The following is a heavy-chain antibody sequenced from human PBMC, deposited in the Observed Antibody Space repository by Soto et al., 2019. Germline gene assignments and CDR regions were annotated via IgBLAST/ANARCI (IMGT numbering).Heavy chain of an antibody. CDR1: GFTFSSYS. D-gene: IGHD6-13*01. J-gene: IGHJ3*02. V-gene: IGHV3-21*01. CDR3: ARIRAAAGYDASDI. Sequence: EVQLVESGGGLVKPGGSLRLSCAASGFTFSSYSMNWVRQAPGKGLEWVSSISSSSSYIYYADSVKGRFTISRDNAKNSLYLQMNSLRAEDTAVYYCARIRAAAGYDASDIWGQGTMVTVSS. CDR2: ISSSSSYI.